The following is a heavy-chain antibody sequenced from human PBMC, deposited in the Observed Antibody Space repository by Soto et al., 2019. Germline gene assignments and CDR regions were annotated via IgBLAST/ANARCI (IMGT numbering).Heavy chain of an antibody. CDR2: IWYDGSNK. J-gene: IGHJ5*02. CDR3: ARDDYESSGYNP. CDR1: GFTFSSYG. V-gene: IGHV3-33*01. Sequence: QVQLVESGGGVVQPGRSLRLSCAASGFTFSSYGMHWVRQAPGKGLEWVAVIWYDGSNKYYADSVKGRFTISRDNSKNTLYLQMNSLRAEDTAVYYCARDDYESSGYNPWGQGTLVTVSS. D-gene: IGHD3-22*01.